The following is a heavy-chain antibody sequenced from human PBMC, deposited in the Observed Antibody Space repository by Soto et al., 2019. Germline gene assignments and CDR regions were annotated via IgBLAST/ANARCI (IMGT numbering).Heavy chain of an antibody. CDR3: ARDKITGLFDY. Sequence: PSETLSLTCTVSGVSISSYYWSWIRQSPGEGLEWIGYIYYSGNTNDNPSLKSRVTISIDTSKNQFSLRLSSVSAADTAVYYCARDKITGLFDYWGQGTLVTVSS. J-gene: IGHJ4*02. V-gene: IGHV4-59*01. CDR2: IYYSGNT. CDR1: GVSISSYY. D-gene: IGHD2-8*02.